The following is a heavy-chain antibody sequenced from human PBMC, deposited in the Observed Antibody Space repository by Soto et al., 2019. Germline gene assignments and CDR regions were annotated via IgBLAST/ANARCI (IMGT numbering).Heavy chain of an antibody. J-gene: IGHJ4*02. CDR3: AKASVGDSSGYGIDY. CDR1: GFTFSSYA. D-gene: IGHD3-22*01. CDR2: ISGSGGST. V-gene: IGHV3-23*01. Sequence: QSGGSLRLSCAASGFTFSSYAMSWVRQAPGKGLEWVSAISGSGGSTYYADSVKGRFTISRDNSKNTLYLQMNSLRAEDTAVYYCAKASVGDSSGYGIDYWGQGTLVTVSS.